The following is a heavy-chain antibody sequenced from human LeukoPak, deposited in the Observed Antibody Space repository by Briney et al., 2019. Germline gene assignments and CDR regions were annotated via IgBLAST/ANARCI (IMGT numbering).Heavy chain of an antibody. CDR3: ARKGVGPRPLSHSYYFDY. J-gene: IGHJ4*02. D-gene: IGHD1-26*01. V-gene: IGHV4-34*01. CDR1: GGSFSGYY. Sequence: SETLSLTCAVYGGSFSGYYWSWIRQPPGKGLEWIGEINHSGSTNYNPSLKSRVTISVDTSKNQFSLKLSSVTAADTAVYYCARKGVGPRPLSHSYYFDYWGQGTLVTVSS. CDR2: INHSGST.